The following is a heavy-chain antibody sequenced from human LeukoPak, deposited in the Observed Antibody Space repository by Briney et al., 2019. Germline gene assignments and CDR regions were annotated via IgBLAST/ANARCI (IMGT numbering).Heavy chain of an antibody. Sequence: GGSLRLSCAASGFTFSSYAMHWVRQAPGKGLEWVAVISYDGSNKYYADSVKGRFPISRDNSKNTLYLQMNSLRAEDTAVYYCARVALRYCGGDCYPDDYWGQGTLVTVSS. CDR3: ARVALRYCGGDCYPDDY. J-gene: IGHJ4*02. CDR2: ISYDGSNK. D-gene: IGHD2-21*02. CDR1: GFTFSSYA. V-gene: IGHV3-30*04.